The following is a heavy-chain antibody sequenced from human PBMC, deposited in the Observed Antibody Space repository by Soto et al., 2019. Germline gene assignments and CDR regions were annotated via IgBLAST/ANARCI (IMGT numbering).Heavy chain of an antibody. CDR1: GFTFDDYA. J-gene: IGHJ4*02. V-gene: IGHV3-9*01. D-gene: IGHD5-12*01. Sequence: GGSLRLSCAASGFTFDDYAMHWVRQAPGKGLEWVSGISWNSGSIGYADSVKGRFTISRDNAKNSLYLQMNSLRAEDTALYYCAKANSRRDGYNPYYFDYWGQGTLVTVSS. CDR2: ISWNSGSI. CDR3: AKANSRRDGYNPYYFDY.